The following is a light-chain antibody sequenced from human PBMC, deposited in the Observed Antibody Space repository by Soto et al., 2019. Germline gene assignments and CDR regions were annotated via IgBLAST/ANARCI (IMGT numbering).Light chain of an antibody. CDR2: WAS. V-gene: IGKV4-1*01. J-gene: IGKJ1*01. Sequence: DIVMTQSPDSLAVSLGERATINCKSSQSVLYNSNNKNYLAWYQQKPGQPPKLLIYWASTRESGVPDRFSGSGSGTDFTLTISSLRAEDGAVYYCQQYCATPWTFGQGTKVEIK. CDR1: QSVLYNSNNKNY. CDR3: QQYCATPWT.